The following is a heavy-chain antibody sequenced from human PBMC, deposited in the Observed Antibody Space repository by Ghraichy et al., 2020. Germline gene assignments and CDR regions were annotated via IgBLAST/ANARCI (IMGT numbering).Heavy chain of an antibody. V-gene: IGHV3-23*01. D-gene: IGHD2-2*01. CDR3: ARTCSSCPFNL. CDR1: GFPFSTSS. J-gene: IGHJ2*01. CDR2: INARADTI. Sequence: GGSLRLSCEASGFPFSTSSMAWVRQAPGSGLEWVSTINARADTIYFADSVRGRFSIARDNSKNTVFLHMNSLRADDTAVYYCARTCSSCPFNLWGRGTLVVVSS.